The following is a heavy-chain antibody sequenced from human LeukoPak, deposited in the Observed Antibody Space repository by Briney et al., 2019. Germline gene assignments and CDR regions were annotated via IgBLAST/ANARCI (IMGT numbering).Heavy chain of an antibody. J-gene: IGHJ4*02. Sequence: ASVKVSCKGSGYTLTELSMHWVRQAPGKGLEWMGGFDPEDGETTYAQKFQGRVTMTEDTSTDTAYMELSSLRSEDTAVYYCATSPSYYYDSSGYFDYWGQGTLVTVSS. V-gene: IGHV1-24*01. CDR1: GYTLTELS. CDR3: ATSPSYYYDSSGYFDY. D-gene: IGHD3-22*01. CDR2: FDPEDGET.